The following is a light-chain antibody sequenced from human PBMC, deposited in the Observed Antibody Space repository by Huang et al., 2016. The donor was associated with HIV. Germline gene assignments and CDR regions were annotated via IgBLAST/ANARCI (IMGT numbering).Light chain of an antibody. CDR1: QDITNY. CDR2: DAS. Sequence: DIQMTKSPSSLSASVGDRVTITGQASQDITNYLNWYQQKPGKAPKLLIYDASNLETGVPSRFSGSGSGTDFTFTISSLQPEDIATYYCQQYDNLWTFGQGTKVEIK. CDR3: QQYDNLWT. J-gene: IGKJ1*01. V-gene: IGKV1-33*01.